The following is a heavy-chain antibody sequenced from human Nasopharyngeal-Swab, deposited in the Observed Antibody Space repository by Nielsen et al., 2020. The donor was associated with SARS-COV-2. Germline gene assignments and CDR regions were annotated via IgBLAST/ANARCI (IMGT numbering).Heavy chain of an antibody. CDR1: GGSISSYY. J-gene: IGHJ4*02. CDR3: ARTTLYGDYDKLDFDY. CDR2: IYTSGST. V-gene: IGHV4-4*07. D-gene: IGHD4-17*01. Sequence: GSLRLSCTVSGGSISSYYWSWIRQPAGKGLEWIGRIYTSGSTNYNPSLKSRVTISVDTSKNQFSLKLSSVTAADTAVYYCARTTLYGDYDKLDFDYWGQGTLVTVSS.